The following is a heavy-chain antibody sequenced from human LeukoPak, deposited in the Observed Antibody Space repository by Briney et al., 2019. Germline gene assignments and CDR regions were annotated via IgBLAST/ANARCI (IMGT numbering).Heavy chain of an antibody. V-gene: IGHV3-53*01. CDR2: IYSGGST. Sequence: GGSLRLSCAASGFTVSSNCMSWVRQAPGKGLEWVSVIYSGGSTYHADSVKGRFTISRDNSKNTLYLQMNSLRAEDTAVYYCARDYCSGGSCYPDYWGQGTLVTVSS. J-gene: IGHJ4*02. CDR3: ARDYCSGGSCYPDY. D-gene: IGHD2-15*01. CDR1: GFTVSSNC.